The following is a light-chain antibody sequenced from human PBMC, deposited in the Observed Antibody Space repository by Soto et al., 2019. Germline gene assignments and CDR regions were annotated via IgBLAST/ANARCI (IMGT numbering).Light chain of an antibody. Sequence: QSALTQPASVSGSPGQSITISCTGTSSDVGTYHLVSWYQQHPGKAPKLMIYEGTKRPSGVSNRFSASKSGNRASLTISGLQAEDEADYYCCSYAGSSIVVFGGGTQLTVL. J-gene: IGLJ2*01. CDR3: CSYAGSSIVV. V-gene: IGLV2-23*01. CDR2: EGT. CDR1: SSDVGTYHL.